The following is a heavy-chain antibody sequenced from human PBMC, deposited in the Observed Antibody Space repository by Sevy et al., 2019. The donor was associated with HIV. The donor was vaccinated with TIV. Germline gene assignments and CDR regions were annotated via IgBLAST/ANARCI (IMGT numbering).Heavy chain of an antibody. Sequence: SETPSLTCTVSGGSIRRYYWSWIRQPPGKGLEWIGYIYNSGNTNYNPSLKSRVTISVDTSKNQFSLRLSSATPADTAVYYCAKFFHSEGAFDLWGQGTLVSVSS. CDR3: AKFFHSEGAFDL. CDR1: GGSIRRYY. CDR2: IYNSGNT. D-gene: IGHD3-10*01. J-gene: IGHJ3*01. V-gene: IGHV4-59*13.